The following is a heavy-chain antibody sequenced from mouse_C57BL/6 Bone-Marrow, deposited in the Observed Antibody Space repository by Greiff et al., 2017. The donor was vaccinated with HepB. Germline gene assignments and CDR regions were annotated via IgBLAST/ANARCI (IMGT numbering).Heavy chain of an antibody. Sequence: EVQVVESEGGLVQPGSSMKLSCTASGFTFSDYYMAWVRQVPEKGLEWVANINYDGSSTYYLDSLKSRFIISRDTAKNILYLQMSSLTSEDTATYYCARVIYGDFDYWGQGTTLTVSS. CDR2: INYDGSST. J-gene: IGHJ2*01. CDR1: GFTFSDYY. CDR3: ARVIYGDFDY. V-gene: IGHV5-16*01. D-gene: IGHD1-1*01.